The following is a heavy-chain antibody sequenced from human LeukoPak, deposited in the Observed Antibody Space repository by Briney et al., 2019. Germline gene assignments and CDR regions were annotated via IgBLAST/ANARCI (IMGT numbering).Heavy chain of an antibody. CDR3: ADGGGSGSRY. CDR1: GGSISSGGYS. J-gene: IGHJ4*02. V-gene: IGHV4-30-2*01. D-gene: IGHD3-10*01. CDR2: IYHSGST. Sequence: SETLSLTCAVSGGSISSGGYSWSWIRQPPGKGLEWIGYIYHSGSTYYNPSLKSRVTISVDRSKNQFSLKLSSVTAADTAVYYCADGGGSGSRYWGQGTLVTVSS.